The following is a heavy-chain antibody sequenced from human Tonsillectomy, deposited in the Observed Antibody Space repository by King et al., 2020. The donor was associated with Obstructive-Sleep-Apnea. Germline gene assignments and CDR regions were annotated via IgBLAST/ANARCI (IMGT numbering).Heavy chain of an antibody. CDR2: IIPIFGTA. D-gene: IGHD3-3*01. CDR3: ARGVVLRFLEWLPQDYYYGMDV. V-gene: IGHV1-69*01. J-gene: IGHJ6*02. CDR1: GGTFSSYA. Sequence: VQLVESGAEVKKPGSSVKVSCKASGGTFSSYAISWVRQAPGQGLEWMGGIIPIFGTANYAQKFQGRVTITADDSTSTAYMELSSLRSEDTAVYYCARGVVLRFLEWLPQDYYYGMDVWGQGTTVTVSS.